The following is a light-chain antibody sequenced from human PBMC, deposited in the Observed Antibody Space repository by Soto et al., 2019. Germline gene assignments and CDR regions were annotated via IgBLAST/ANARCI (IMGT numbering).Light chain of an antibody. CDR2: GVS. J-gene: IGLJ3*02. V-gene: IGLV2-14*01. CDR1: ANDIGNYNY. CDR3: SSYTSSSTRV. Sequence: QSALTQPASVSGSPGQSITISCTGTANDIGNYNYVSWYQQHPGKAPKLMIYGVSNRPSGVSNRFSGSKSGNTASLTISGLQAEDEADYYCSSYTSSSTRVFGGGTKLTVL.